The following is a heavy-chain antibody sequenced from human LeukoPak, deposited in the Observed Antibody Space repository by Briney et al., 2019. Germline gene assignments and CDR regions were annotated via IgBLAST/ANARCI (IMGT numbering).Heavy chain of an antibody. D-gene: IGHD6-6*01. V-gene: IGHV4-61*02. CDR2: IYTSGST. CDR1: GGSISSGSYY. J-gene: IGHJ4*02. CDR3: ARGIAARLNYFDY. Sequence: PSQTLSLTCTVSGGSISSGSYYWSWIRQPAGKGLEWIGRIYTSGSTNYNPSLKSRVTISVDTSKNQFSLKLSSVTAADTALYYCARGIAARLNYFDYWGQGTLVTVSS.